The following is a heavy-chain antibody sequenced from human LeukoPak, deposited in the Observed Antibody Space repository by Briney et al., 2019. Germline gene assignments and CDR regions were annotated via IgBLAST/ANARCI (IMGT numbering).Heavy chain of an antibody. V-gene: IGHV4-61*01. CDR2: IYYSGST. Sequence: SETLSLTCTVSGGSISSGSYYWSWIRQPPGRGLEWIGYIYYSGSTNYNPSLKSRVTISVDTPNNQFSLKLSSVTAADTAVYYCARSAGSYDFYYYMDVWGKGTTVTVSS. CDR3: ARSAGSYDFYYYMDV. CDR1: GGSISSGSYY. D-gene: IGHD3-10*01. J-gene: IGHJ6*03.